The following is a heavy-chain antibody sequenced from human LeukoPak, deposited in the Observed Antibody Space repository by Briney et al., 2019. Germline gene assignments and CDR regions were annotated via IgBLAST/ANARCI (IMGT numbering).Heavy chain of an antibody. J-gene: IGHJ3*02. CDR3: TRRAWGSGSGAFDI. V-gene: IGHV3-73*01. Sequence: GGSLRLSCAASGFAFSDSDMYWVRQAPGKGLEWVGRIRSKANNYATAYAVSVKGRFTISRDDSKNTAHLQMNRLKTEDTAVYYCTRRAWGSGSGAFDIWGQGTMVTVPS. CDR2: IRSKANNYAT. D-gene: IGHD6-19*01. CDR1: GFAFSDSD.